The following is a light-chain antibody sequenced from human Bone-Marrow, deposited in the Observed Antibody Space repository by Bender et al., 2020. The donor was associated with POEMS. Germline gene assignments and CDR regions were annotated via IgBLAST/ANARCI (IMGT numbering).Light chain of an antibody. CDR3: CSYAGNFYV. J-gene: IGLJ1*01. CDR2: NTN. V-gene: IGLV8-61*01. Sequence: QTVVTQEPSFSVSPGGTVTLTCGLSSGSVSTNYYPSWYQQTPGQTPRTLIYNTNTRSSGVPDRFSGSKSGNTASLTISGLQAEDEADYYCCSYAGNFYVFGTGTKVTVL. CDR1: SGSVSTNYY.